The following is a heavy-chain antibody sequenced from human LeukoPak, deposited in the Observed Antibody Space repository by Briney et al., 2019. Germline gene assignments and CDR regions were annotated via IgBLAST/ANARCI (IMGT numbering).Heavy chain of an antibody. CDR2: FDPEDGET. D-gene: IGHD3-10*01. CDR3: ATGHGEPYHRF. CDR1: GYTLTELS. V-gene: IGHV1-24*01. Sequence: ASVKVSCKASGYTLTELSMHWARQAPGKGLEWMGGFDPEDGETIYAQKFQGRVTMTEDTSTDTAYMELSSLRSEDTAVYYCATGHGEPYHRFWGQGTLVTVSS. J-gene: IGHJ4*02.